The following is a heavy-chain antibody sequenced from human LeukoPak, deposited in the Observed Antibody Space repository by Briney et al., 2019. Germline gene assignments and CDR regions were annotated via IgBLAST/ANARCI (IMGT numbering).Heavy chain of an antibody. Sequence: PGGSLRLSCAASGFTFSDYYTSWIRQAPGKGLEWVAVIWYDGSNKYYADSVKGRFTISRDNSKNTLYLQMNSLRAEDTAVYYCAKDFYYYDSSGYCLIDYWGQGTLVTVSS. D-gene: IGHD3-22*01. CDR3: AKDFYYYDSSGYCLIDY. J-gene: IGHJ4*02. CDR2: IWYDGSNK. V-gene: IGHV3-33*06. CDR1: GFTFSDYY.